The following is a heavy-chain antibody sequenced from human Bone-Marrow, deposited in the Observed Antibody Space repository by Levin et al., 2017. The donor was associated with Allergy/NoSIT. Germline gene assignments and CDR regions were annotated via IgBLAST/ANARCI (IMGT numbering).Heavy chain of an antibody. CDR3: AKDRAPYSGNDFYFYRLDV. Sequence: QSGGSLRLSCVASSGFTFSTYAMHWVRQAPGKGLEWVAVISFDGSNKDFADSVKGRFTISRDNSKNTLYLQLNSLRAEDTAGYHCAKDRAPYSGNDFYFYRLDVWGQGTTVTVSS. J-gene: IGHJ6*02. V-gene: IGHV3-30*04. CDR2: ISFDGSNK. CDR1: GFTFSTYA. D-gene: IGHD1-26*01.